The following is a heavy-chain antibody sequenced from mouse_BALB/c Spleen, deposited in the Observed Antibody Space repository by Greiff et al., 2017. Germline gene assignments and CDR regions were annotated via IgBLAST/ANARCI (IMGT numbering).Heavy chain of an antibody. V-gene: IGHV1S56*01. CDR2: IYPGDGST. J-gene: IGHJ1*01. CDR1: GYTFTSYD. Sequence: VKLVESGPELVKPGALVKISCKASGYTFTSYDINWVKQRPGQGLEWIGWIYPGDGSTKYNEKFKGKATLTADKSSSTAYMQLSSLTSENSAVYFCARSVYYPNWYFDVWGAGTTVTVSS. CDR3: ARSVYYPNWYFDV. D-gene: IGHD2-1*01.